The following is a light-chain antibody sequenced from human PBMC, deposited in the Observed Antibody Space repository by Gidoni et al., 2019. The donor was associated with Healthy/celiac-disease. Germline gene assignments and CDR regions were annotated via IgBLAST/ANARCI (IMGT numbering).Light chain of an antibody. CDR2: EVN. Sequence: QSALTQPASVSGSPGQSITISCTGTSSDVGGYDYVSWYQQHPGNAPKLMIYEVNNRPSGVSTRFSGSKSGYTASLTISGLQPEDEADYYCSSYTSRSTLVFGGGTRLTVL. CDR1: SSDVGGYDY. V-gene: IGLV2-14*01. J-gene: IGLJ3*02. CDR3: SSYTSRSTLV.